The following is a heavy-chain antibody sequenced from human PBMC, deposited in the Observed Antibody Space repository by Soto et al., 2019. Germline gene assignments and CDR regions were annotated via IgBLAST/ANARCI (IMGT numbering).Heavy chain of an antibody. CDR2: ISWNSGSI. V-gene: IGHV3-9*01. CDR3: AKDQGGYSYGLGY. Sequence: EVQLVESGGGLVQPGRPLRLSCAASGFTFDDYAMHWVRQAPGKGLEWVSGISWNSGSIGYADSVKGRFTISRDNAKNSLYLQMNSLRAEDTALYYCAKDQGGYSYGLGYWGQGTLVTVSS. D-gene: IGHD5-18*01. J-gene: IGHJ4*02. CDR1: GFTFDDYA.